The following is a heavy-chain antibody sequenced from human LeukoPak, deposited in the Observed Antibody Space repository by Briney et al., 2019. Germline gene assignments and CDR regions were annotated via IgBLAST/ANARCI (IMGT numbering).Heavy chain of an antibody. CDR1: GFIFSSYA. V-gene: IGHV3-23*01. Sequence: GGSLRLPCAASGFIFSSYAMSWVRQAPGKGLEWVSVITGSSDSTYYADSVKGRFTISRDNSKNTLSLQMNSLRAEDTAVYYCATQNFDYWGQGTLVTVSS. CDR2: ITGSSDST. CDR3: ATQNFDY. J-gene: IGHJ4*02.